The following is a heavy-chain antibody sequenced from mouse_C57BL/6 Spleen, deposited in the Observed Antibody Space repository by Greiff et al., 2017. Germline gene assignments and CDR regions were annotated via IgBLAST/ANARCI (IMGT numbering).Heavy chain of an antibody. V-gene: IGHV1-66*01. J-gene: IGHJ2*01. CDR1: GYSFTSYY. CDR3: ARRPTVVDYYFDY. Sequence: QVQLQQSGPELVKPGASVKISCKASGYSFTSYYIHWVKQRPGQGLEWIGWIYPGSGNTKYNEKFKGKATLTADTSSSTAYMQLSSLTSEDSAVYYCARRPTVVDYYFDYWGQGTTLTVSS. D-gene: IGHD1-1*01. CDR2: IYPGSGNT.